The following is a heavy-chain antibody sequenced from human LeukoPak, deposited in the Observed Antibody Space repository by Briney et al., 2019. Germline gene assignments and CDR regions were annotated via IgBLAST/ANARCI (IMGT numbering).Heavy chain of an antibody. CDR2: TSSDLNVK. D-gene: IGHD3-10*01. J-gene: IGHJ4*02. CDR3: AREGYYGSGSPPSLYFDY. Sequence: GGSLRLSCAASGFTFSNYAMSWVRQAPGKGLEWVAVTSSDLNVKLYADSVKGRFTISRDNSRSTLYLQMNSLRPEDTAIYYCAREGYYGSGSPPSLYFDYWGQGTLVTVSS. CDR1: GFTFSNYA. V-gene: IGHV3-30*03.